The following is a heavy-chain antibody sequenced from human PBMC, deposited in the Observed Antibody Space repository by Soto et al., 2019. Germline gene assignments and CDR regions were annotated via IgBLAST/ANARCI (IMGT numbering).Heavy chain of an antibody. CDR1: GFTFRTYF. J-gene: IGHJ4*02. CDR3: VRDTTY. CDR2: IDGDGSNT. D-gene: IGHD1-26*01. V-gene: IGHV3-74*01. Sequence: PGGSLRLSCAASGFTFRTYFMQWVRQSPGKGLVWVSRIDGDGSNTVYADSVRGRFTTSRDSAKNTLYLQVNSLRAEDTAMYYCVRDTTYWGQGTLVTVSS.